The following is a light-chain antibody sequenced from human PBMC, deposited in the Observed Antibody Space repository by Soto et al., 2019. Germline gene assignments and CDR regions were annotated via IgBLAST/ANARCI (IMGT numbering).Light chain of an antibody. V-gene: IGLV2-14*01. Sequence: QSALTQPASVSGSPGQSITISCTGTSSDVGGYNSVSWYQHHPGKAPKLMIYEVSNRPSGVSNRFSGSKSGNTASLTISGLQAEDEADYYCSSYTSSSAYVFGTGTKVTVL. CDR1: SSDVGGYNS. CDR2: EVS. J-gene: IGLJ1*01. CDR3: SSYTSSSAYV.